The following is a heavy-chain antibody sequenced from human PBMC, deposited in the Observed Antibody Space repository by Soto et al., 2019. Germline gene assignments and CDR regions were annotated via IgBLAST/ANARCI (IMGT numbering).Heavy chain of an antibody. CDR2: IIPIFGTA. CDR3: AREDSSGYYYPPGAFDI. CDR1: GGTFSSYA. J-gene: IGHJ3*02. D-gene: IGHD3-22*01. V-gene: IGHV1-69*13. Sequence: SVKVSCKASGGTFSSYAISWVRQAPGQGLEWMGGIIPIFGTANYAQKFQGRVTITADESTRTAYMELSSLRSEDTAVYYCAREDSSGYYYPPGAFDILGQGTMVTVSS.